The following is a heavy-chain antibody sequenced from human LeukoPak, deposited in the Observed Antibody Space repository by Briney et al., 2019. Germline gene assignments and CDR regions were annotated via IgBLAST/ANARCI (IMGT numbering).Heavy chain of an antibody. CDR2: ISRSSSFI. CDR1: GFTLSSYS. CDR3: ARAYSGYENYYYYYYMDV. J-gene: IGHJ6*03. Sequence: GGSLRLSCAASGFTLSSYSMNWVRQAPGKGLEWVSSISRSSSFIYYADSVKGRFTFSRENAKNSLYLQMNSLRAEDTALYYCARAYSGYENYYYYYYMDVWGKGTTVTVSS. D-gene: IGHD5-12*01. V-gene: IGHV3-21*04.